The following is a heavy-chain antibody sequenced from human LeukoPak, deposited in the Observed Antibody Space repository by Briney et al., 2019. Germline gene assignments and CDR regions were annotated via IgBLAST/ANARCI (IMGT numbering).Heavy chain of an antibody. D-gene: IGHD3-10*01. J-gene: IGHJ6*02. CDR1: GYTFTSYE. Sequence: ASVKVSCKASGYTFTSYEITWVRQAPGQELEWMGWISPYNGGTNYAQKLQGRVTMTTDTSTSTAYIEVKSLRSDDTAVYYCARDGSGSDYNSYYAMDVWGQGTTITVSS. CDR3: ARDGSGSDYNSYYAMDV. V-gene: IGHV1-18*01. CDR2: ISPYNGGT.